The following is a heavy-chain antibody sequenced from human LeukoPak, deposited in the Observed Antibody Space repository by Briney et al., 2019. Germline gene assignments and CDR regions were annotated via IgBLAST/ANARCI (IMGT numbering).Heavy chain of an antibody. V-gene: IGHV1-69*04. J-gene: IGHJ6*02. CDR2: IIPILGIA. D-gene: IGHD2-2*01. CDR1: GGTFSSYA. Sequence: SVKVSRKASGGTFSSYAISWVRQAPGQGLEWMGRIIPILGIANYAQKFQGRVTITADKSTSTAYMELSSLRSEDTAVYYCARGSPFGCSSTSCYRGGLMDVWGQGTTVTVSS. CDR3: ARGSPFGCSSTSCYRGGLMDV.